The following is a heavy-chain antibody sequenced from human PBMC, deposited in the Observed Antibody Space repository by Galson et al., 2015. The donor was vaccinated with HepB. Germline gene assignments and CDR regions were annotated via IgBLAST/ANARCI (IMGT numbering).Heavy chain of an antibody. V-gene: IGHV1-2*02. CDR1: GYTFTGYY. CDR3: ARGYDSSGYWDY. D-gene: IGHD3-22*01. J-gene: IGHJ4*02. CDR2: INPNSGGT. Sequence: SVKVSCKASGYTFTGYYMHWVRQAPGQGLEWMGWINPNSGGTNYAQKFQGRVTMTRDTSISTAYMELGRLRSDDTAVYYCARGYDSSGYWDYWGQGTLVTVSS.